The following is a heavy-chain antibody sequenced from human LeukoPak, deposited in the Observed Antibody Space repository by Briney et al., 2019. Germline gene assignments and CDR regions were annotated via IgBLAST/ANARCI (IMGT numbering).Heavy chain of an antibody. CDR2: ISYDGSNK. V-gene: IGHV3-30*18. CDR3: AKDIVVVPAAIGYYYYYGMDV. CDR1: GYSFTSYW. J-gene: IGHJ6*02. D-gene: IGHD2-2*01. Sequence: GESLKISCKGSGYSFTSYWISWVRQAPGKGLEWVAVISYDGSNKYYADSVRGRFTISRDNSKNTLYLQMNSLRAEDTAVYYCAKDIVVVPAAIGYYYYYGMDVWGQGTTVTVSS.